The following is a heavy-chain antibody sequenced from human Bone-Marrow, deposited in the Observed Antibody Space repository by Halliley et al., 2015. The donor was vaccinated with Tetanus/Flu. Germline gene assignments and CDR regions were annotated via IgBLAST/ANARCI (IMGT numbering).Heavy chain of an antibody. CDR1: GVSLTSSGYY. Sequence: TLSLTCTVSGVSLTSSGYYWGWIRQPPGKGLEWIGSLYYSGSTYYNPSLKSRVSISVDTSKNHLSLNLNSVTAADTAVYYCARHYRHWLFDYRGQGTLVTVSS. V-gene: IGHV4-39*01. J-gene: IGHJ4*02. D-gene: IGHD3-16*02. CDR2: LYYSGST. CDR3: ARHYRHWLFDY.